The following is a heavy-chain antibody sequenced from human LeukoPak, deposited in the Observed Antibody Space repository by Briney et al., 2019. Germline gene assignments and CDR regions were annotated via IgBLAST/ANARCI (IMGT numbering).Heavy chain of an antibody. CDR1: GGPFSDYY. D-gene: IGHD3-3*02. CDR2: VSHTGST. V-gene: IGHV4-34*01. CDR3: ARGGIRQTFDN. J-gene: IGHJ4*02. Sequence: SETLSLTCAVYGGPFSDYYWAWVRQSPGKGLEWIGQVSHTGSTNNNPSLKSRVRISADTSKNQFSLRLSSVTAADTAVYYCARGGIRQTFDNWGQGTLVTVSS.